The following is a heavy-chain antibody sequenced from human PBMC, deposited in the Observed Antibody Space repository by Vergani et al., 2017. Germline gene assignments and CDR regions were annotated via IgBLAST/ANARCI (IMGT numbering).Heavy chain of an antibody. Sequence: EVQLVESGGGLVKPGGSLRLSCAASGFTFSSYNMNWVRQAPGKGLEWVSSISSSSTYIYYADSLQGRLTISRDNAKNSLFLQMNSLRAEDTAVDYCAGGSLYCRGGTCYANWFDPWGQGTLVTVSS. D-gene: IGHD2-15*01. J-gene: IGHJ5*02. V-gene: IGHV3-21*02. CDR2: ISSSSTYI. CDR1: GFTFSSYN. CDR3: AGGSLYCRGGTCYANWFDP.